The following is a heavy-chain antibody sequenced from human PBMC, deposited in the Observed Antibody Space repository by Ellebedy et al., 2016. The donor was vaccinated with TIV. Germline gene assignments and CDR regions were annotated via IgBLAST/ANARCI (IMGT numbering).Heavy chain of an antibody. CDR3: AKGGSRSLALYYFDD. CDR2: ISGSGGST. Sequence: GESLKISCSGSGFTFSTYAMHWVRQAPGKGLEWVSAISGSGGSTYYADSVKGRFTISRDNSKNTLYLQMKSLRAEDTAVYYCAKGGSRSLALYYFDDWGQGTLVTVSS. V-gene: IGHV3-23*01. D-gene: IGHD3-10*01. CDR1: GFTFSTYA. J-gene: IGHJ4*02.